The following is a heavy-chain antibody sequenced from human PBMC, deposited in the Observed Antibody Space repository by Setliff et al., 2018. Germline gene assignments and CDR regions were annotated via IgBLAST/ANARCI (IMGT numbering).Heavy chain of an antibody. CDR2: IWYDGSNK. D-gene: IGHD2-2*01. CDR1: GFTFSSYG. CDR3: AKGYCSSTSCYVDY. Sequence: GGSLRLSCAASGFTFSSYGMHWVRQAPGKGLEWVAVIWYDGSNKYYADSVKGRFTISRDNSKNTLYPQMNSLRAEDTAVYYCAKGYCSSTSCYVDYWGQGTLVTVSS. J-gene: IGHJ4*02. V-gene: IGHV3-33*06.